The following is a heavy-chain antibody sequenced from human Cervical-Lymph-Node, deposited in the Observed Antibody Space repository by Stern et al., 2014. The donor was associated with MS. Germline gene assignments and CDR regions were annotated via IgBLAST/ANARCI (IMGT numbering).Heavy chain of an antibody. CDR1: GGTFINYS. V-gene: IGHV1-69*01. Sequence: VHLVESGAEVKKPGSSVKVSCKASGGTFINYSISWVRQAPGQGLEWMGVIVPIFGTTNYAPKFQGRVTMTADESTSTAYMELSSLRSEDTAVYYCAYGSKSYYYYFYGMDVWGQGTTVTVSS. CDR3: AYGSKSYYYYFYGMDV. CDR2: IVPIFGTT. J-gene: IGHJ6*02. D-gene: IGHD3-10*01.